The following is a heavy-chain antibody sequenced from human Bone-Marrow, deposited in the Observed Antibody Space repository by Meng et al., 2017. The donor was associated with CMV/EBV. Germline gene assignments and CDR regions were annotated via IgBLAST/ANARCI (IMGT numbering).Heavy chain of an antibody. J-gene: IGHJ4*02. D-gene: IGHD2-2*01. CDR2: IYYSGST. V-gene: IGHV4-61*01. CDR1: GGSVSSGSYY. CDR3: ARETGDCSSTSCSFFDY. Sequence: GSLRLSCTVSGGSVSSGSYYWSWTRQPPGKGLEWIGYIYYSGSTNYNPSLKSRVTISVDTSKNQFSLKLSSVTAADTAVYYCARETGDCSSTSCSFFDYWGQGTLVTVSS.